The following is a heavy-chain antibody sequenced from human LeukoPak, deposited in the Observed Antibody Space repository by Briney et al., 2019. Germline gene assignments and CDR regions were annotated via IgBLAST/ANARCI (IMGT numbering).Heavy chain of an antibody. CDR3: ASVIAGVTTDY. Sequence: ASVRVSCKASGYTFTGYYIHWVRQAPGQGLEWMGWINPSSCDTNFAQTFQGRVTMTRDTSISTAYMELSRLRSDDTALYYCASVIAGVTTDYWGQGTLVAVSS. CDR1: GYTFTGYY. CDR2: INPSSCDT. D-gene: IGHD1-26*01. J-gene: IGHJ4*02. V-gene: IGHV1-2*02.